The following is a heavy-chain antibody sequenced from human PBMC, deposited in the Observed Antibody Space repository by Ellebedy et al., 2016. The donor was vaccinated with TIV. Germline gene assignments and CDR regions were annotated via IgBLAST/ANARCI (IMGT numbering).Heavy chain of an antibody. Sequence: AASVKVSCQASGYTFTSYYMHWVRQAPGQGLEWMGWISAYNGNTNYAQKLQGRVTMTTDTSTSTAYMELRSLRSDDTAVYYCAVERGRWFDPWGQGTLVTVSS. CDR1: GYTFTSYY. CDR3: AVERGRWFDP. D-gene: IGHD1-1*01. CDR2: ISAYNGNT. V-gene: IGHV1-18*04. J-gene: IGHJ5*02.